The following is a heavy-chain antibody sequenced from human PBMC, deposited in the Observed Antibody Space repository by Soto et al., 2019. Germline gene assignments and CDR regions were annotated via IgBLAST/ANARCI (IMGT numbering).Heavy chain of an antibody. CDR2: INHSGST. Sequence: QVQLQQWGAGLLKPSETLSLTCAVNGGSLSGYYWSWIRQPPGKGLEWIGEINHSGSTSYNPSLKSRVTISVDTSKNQFSLKLNSVTAADTGVYYCARGRGCSGGSCYGHGDHSWGQGTLVTVSS. V-gene: IGHV4-34*02. CDR3: ARGRGCSGGSCYGHGDHS. J-gene: IGHJ4*02. D-gene: IGHD2-15*01. CDR1: GGSLSGYY.